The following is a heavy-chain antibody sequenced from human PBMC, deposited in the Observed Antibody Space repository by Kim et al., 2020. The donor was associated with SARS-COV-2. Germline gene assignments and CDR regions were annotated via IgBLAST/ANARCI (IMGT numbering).Heavy chain of an antibody. D-gene: IGHD3-22*01. J-gene: IGHJ4*02. CDR3: ARLSYYDSSVYDY. V-gene: IGHV1-69*01. Sequence: AQKFQGRVTNTAEQSTSTAYMELSSLRSEDTAVYYCARLSYYDSSVYDYWGQGTLVTVSS.